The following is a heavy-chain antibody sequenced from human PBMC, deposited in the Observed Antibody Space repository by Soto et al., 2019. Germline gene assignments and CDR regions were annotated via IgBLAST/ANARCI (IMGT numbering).Heavy chain of an antibody. V-gene: IGHV3-7*03. Sequence: EVQLVESGGGLVQPGGSLRLSCAVSGFSFGNYWMSWVRQAPGKGLEWLASIKEDGSERYYLDSVKGRFTISRDNAKDSVSLQMNSLRGEDTAFYYCARDVGPVTIFGEALSGYFDFWGQGSLVTVSS. D-gene: IGHD3-3*01. CDR1: GFSFGNYW. CDR3: ARDVGPVTIFGEALSGYFDF. J-gene: IGHJ4*02. CDR2: IKEDGSER.